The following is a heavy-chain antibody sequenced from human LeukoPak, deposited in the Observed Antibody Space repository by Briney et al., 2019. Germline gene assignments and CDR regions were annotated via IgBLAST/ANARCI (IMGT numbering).Heavy chain of an antibody. J-gene: IGHJ3*02. CDR2: IKQDGSVQ. D-gene: IGHD3-22*01. V-gene: IGHV3-7*03. CDR1: KFTFSSYW. Sequence: GGSLRLSCAASKFTFSSYWMSWVRQAPGKGLEWVANIKQDGSVQFYMDSLKGRFIISRDISKNTLYLQMNSLRAEDSALYYCARGGRGSAAVVAPRSFDIWGQGTMVTVSS. CDR3: ARGGRGSAAVVAPRSFDI.